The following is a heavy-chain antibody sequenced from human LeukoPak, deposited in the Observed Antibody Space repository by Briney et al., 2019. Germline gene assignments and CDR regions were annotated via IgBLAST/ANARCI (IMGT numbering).Heavy chain of an antibody. J-gene: IGHJ3*02. Sequence: GASVKVSCKASGYTFTTYGISWVRQAPGQGLEWMGWVSAYNGNTNYAQKLQGRVTMTTDTSANTAYMELGSLRSDDTAVYYCARALLTARARVVFDIWAQGTMVPVSS. D-gene: IGHD7-27*01. V-gene: IGHV1-18*01. CDR2: VSAYNGNT. CDR3: ARALLTARARVVFDI. CDR1: GYTFTTYG.